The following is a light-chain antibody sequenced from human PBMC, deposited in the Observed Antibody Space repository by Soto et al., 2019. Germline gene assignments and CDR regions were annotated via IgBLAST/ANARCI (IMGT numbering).Light chain of an antibody. CDR1: SSNIGTNY. V-gene: IGLV1-47*02. Sequence: QSVLTQPPSASRTPGQRVTISCSGSSSNIGTNYVYWYQQLPGTAPKLLIYSNNQRPSGVPDRFSGSKSGTSASLAISGLLSEDDANYYCAAWDDSLRGPVFGGGTKLTVL. CDR2: SNN. J-gene: IGLJ2*01. CDR3: AAWDDSLRGPV.